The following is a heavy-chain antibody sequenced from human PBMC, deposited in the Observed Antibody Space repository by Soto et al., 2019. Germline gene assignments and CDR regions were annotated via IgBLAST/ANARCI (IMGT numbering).Heavy chain of an antibody. J-gene: IGHJ4*02. CDR1: GFTFSSYA. V-gene: IGHV3-23*01. CDR3: VKHRPTTVVSYFDC. Sequence: PGGSLRLSCAASGFTFSSYAMSWVRQAPGKGLEWVSVISGSGGTTSWLDSVRGRFTISRDNSKDTLYLQMNSLRAEDTAVYYCVKHRPTTVVSYFDCWGQGTPVTVSS. CDR2: ISGSGGTT. D-gene: IGHD1-1*01.